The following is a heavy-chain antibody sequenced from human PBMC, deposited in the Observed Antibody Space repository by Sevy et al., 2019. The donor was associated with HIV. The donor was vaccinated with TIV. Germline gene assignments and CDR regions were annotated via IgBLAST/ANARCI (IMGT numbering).Heavy chain of an antibody. Sequence: GGSLRLSCEASGFTFSKYSMSWVRQAPGKGLEWVSAFSFGCGRINYADSVKGRFTISRDDSKNTLYLQMDSLRAEDTAVYYCAREGCTKPHDYWGQGTLVTVSS. V-gene: IGHV3-23*01. D-gene: IGHD2-8*01. CDR2: FSFGCGRI. CDR1: GFTFSKYS. CDR3: AREGCTKPHDY. J-gene: IGHJ4*02.